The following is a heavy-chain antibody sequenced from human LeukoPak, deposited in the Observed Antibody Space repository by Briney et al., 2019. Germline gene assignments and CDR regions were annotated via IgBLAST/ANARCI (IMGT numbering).Heavy chain of an antibody. Sequence: ASVKVSCKASGYTFTSYYMHWVRQAPGQGLEWMGIINPSGGSTSYAQKFQGRVTMTRDTSTSTVYMELSSLRSEDTAVYYCAREMERITIFGVGLGAFDIWGQGTMVTVSS. CDR2: INPSGGST. CDR1: GYTFTSYY. CDR3: AREMERITIFGVGLGAFDI. J-gene: IGHJ3*02. V-gene: IGHV1-46*01. D-gene: IGHD3-3*01.